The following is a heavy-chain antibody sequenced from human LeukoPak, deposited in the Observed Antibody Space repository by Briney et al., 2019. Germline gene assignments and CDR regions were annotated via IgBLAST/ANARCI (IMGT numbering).Heavy chain of an antibody. CDR2: IYYSGST. CDR3: ARSNVDYYYYYMDV. J-gene: IGHJ6*03. Sequence: PSETLSLTCTVSGGSISSYYWSWIRQPPGKGLEWIGYIYYSGSTNYNPSLKSRVTISVDTSKNQFSLKLSSVTAADTAVYYCARSNVDYYYYYMDVWGKGTTVTVSS. CDR1: GGSISSYY. V-gene: IGHV4-59*01.